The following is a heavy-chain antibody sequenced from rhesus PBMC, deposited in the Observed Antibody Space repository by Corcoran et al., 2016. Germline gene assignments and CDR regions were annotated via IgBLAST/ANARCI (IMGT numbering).Heavy chain of an antibody. J-gene: IGHJ4*01. V-gene: IGHV3-119*01. Sequence: EVQLVESGGGLVQPGGSLRLSCAASGFTFSSYWMYWVRQAPGKGLEWVSRISSVGTHTSYADSVKGRFTISRENAKNSLYLQLNSLRAEDTAVYYCAAAIAAAGTGIDYWGQGVLVTVSS. CDR2: ISSVGTHT. CDR1: GFTFSSYW. CDR3: AAAIAAAGTGIDY. D-gene: IGHD6-25*01.